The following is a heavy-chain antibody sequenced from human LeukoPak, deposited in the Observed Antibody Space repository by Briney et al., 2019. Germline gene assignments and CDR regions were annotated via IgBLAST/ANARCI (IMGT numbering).Heavy chain of an antibody. CDR2: ISAYNGNT. Sequence: ASVKVSCKASGYTFTSYGISWVRQAPGQGLEWMGWISAYNGNTNYAQKLQGRVTMTTDTSTSTAYMELRSLRSDDTAVYYCARGGGIMITFGGVIVDQPLDYWGQGTLVTVSS. CDR3: ARGGGIMITFGGVIVDQPLDY. V-gene: IGHV1-18*01. CDR1: GYTFTSYG. J-gene: IGHJ4*02. D-gene: IGHD3-16*02.